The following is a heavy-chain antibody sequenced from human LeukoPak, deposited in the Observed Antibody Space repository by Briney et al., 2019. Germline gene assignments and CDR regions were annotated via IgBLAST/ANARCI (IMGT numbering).Heavy chain of an antibody. CDR1: GGSISGSSYY. V-gene: IGHV4-39*07. J-gene: IGHJ3*02. D-gene: IGHD4-17*01. Sequence: SETLSLTCTVSGGSISGSSYYWGWIRQPPGKGLEWIGSIYYSGSTYCNPSLKSRVTISVDTSKNRFSLKLSSVTAADTAVYYCARVFDYGDDAFDIWGQGTMVTVSS. CDR2: IYYSGST. CDR3: ARVFDYGDDAFDI.